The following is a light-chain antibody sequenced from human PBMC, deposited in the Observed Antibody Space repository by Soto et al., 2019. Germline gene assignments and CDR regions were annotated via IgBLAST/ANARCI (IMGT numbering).Light chain of an antibody. CDR1: SSNIGAGFD. Sequence: QSVLTQPPSVSGAPGQRVTISCTGSSSNIGAGFDVHWYQQLPGTVPKLLIHGNNNRPSGVPDRFSGSKSGTSASLAISGLQTEDEADYYCQSYDSSLSFYVFGTGTKVTVL. CDR3: QSYDSSLSFYV. J-gene: IGLJ1*01. CDR2: GNN. V-gene: IGLV1-40*01.